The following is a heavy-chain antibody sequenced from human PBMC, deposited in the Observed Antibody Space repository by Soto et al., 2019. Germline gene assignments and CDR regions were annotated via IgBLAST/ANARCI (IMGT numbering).Heavy chain of an antibody. CDR1: GFTFSSYG. Sequence: GGSLRLSCAASGFTFSSYGMHWVRQAPGKGLEWVAVISYDGSNKYYADSVKGRFTISRDNSKNTLYLQMNSLRAEDTAVYYCAKEWDSSGWYESSAFDIWGQGTMVTVSS. V-gene: IGHV3-30*18. CDR3: AKEWDSSGWYESSAFDI. J-gene: IGHJ3*02. D-gene: IGHD6-19*01. CDR2: ISYDGSNK.